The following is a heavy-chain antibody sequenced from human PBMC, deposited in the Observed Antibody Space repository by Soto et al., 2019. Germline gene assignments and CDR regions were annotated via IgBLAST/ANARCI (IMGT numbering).Heavy chain of an antibody. CDR1: GFTFSSYA. D-gene: IGHD3-3*01. Sequence: GGSLRLSCAASGFTFSSYAMIWVRQTPGKGLEWVSAISGSGGSTYYADSVKGRFTISRDNSKNTLYLQMNSLRAEDTAVYYCAKSVAYYDFWSGSPWLDYWGQGTLVTVSS. V-gene: IGHV3-23*01. CDR2: ISGSGGST. J-gene: IGHJ4*02. CDR3: AKSVAYYDFWSGSPWLDY.